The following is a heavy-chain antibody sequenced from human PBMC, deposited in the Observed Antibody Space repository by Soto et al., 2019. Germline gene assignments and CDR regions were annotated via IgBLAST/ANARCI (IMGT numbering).Heavy chain of an antibody. CDR2: IYYSGST. CDR1: YRFISSYY. J-gene: IGHJ4*02. V-gene: IGHV4-59*01. Sequence: ETLAVTVTVCYRFISSYYWSGSRQPPGNGLEWIGYIYYSGSTNYNPSLKSRVTISVDTSKNQFSLKLSSVTAADTAVYYCARDGGPQYSSSSPLRQGGDWGQGTLVNVSS. D-gene: IGHD6-6*01. CDR3: ARDGGPQYSSSSPLRQGGD.